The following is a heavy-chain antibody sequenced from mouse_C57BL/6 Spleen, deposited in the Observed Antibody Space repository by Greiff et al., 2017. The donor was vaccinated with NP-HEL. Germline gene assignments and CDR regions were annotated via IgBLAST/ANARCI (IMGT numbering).Heavy chain of an antibody. J-gene: IGHJ3*01. CDR3: ARPAYYSSYVIAY. D-gene: IGHD2-5*01. V-gene: IGHV1-78*01. CDR2: IYPRDGST. Sequence: QVQLQQSDAELVKPGASVKISCKVSGYTFTDHTIHWMKQRPEQGLEWIGYIYPRDGSTKYNEKFKGKDTLTADKSSSTAYLQLDSLTSEDSAVYFCARPAYYSSYVIAYWGQGTMVTVSA. CDR1: GYTFTDHT.